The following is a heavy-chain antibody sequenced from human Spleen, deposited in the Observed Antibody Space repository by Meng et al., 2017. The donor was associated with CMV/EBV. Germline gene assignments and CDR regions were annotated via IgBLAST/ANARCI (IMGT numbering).Heavy chain of an antibody. V-gene: IGHV3-30*02. Sequence: LSLTCAASGFTFSSYGMHWVRQAPGKGLEWVAFIRYDGSNKYYADSVKGRFTISRDNSKNTLYLQMNSLRAEDTAVYYCAKGDQPSYYYYGMDVWGQGTTVTVSS. D-gene: IGHD2-2*01. J-gene: IGHJ6*02. CDR2: IRYDGSNK. CDR1: GFTFSSYG. CDR3: AKGDQPSYYYYGMDV.